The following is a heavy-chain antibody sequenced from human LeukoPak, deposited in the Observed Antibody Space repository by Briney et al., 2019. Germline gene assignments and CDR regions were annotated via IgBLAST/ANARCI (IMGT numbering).Heavy chain of an antibody. CDR3: AKGVDYCSGGSCPADY. J-gene: IGHJ4*02. D-gene: IGHD2-15*01. Sequence: LSGGSLRLSCAASGFTFSNYGIHWVRQAPGKGLEWVAVISYDGNNKYYADSVKGRFTISRDNSKNTLFLQVNSLRAEDTAVYYCAKGVDYCSGGSCPADYWGPGTLVTVSS. CDR1: GFTFSNYG. CDR2: ISYDGNNK. V-gene: IGHV3-30*18.